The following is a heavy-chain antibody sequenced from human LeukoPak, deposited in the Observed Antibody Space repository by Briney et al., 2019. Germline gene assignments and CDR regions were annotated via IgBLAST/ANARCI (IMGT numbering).Heavy chain of an antibody. CDR2: ISTSSSYI. CDR1: GFTFSRYT. V-gene: IGHV3-21*01. Sequence: PGGSLRLSCAASGFTFSRYTMNWVRQAPGKGLEWVSSISTSSSYIYYADSVKGRFTISRDNAKNSLYLQMNSLRAEDTAVYYCARDVDPRWSGYWDWGQGTLVTVSS. CDR3: ARDVDPRWSGYWD. J-gene: IGHJ4*02. D-gene: IGHD3-3*01.